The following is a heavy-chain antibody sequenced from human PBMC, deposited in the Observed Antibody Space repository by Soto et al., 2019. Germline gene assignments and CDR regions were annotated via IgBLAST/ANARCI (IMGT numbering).Heavy chain of an antibody. CDR1: GFTFSYYA. CDR2: SSGRGGST. V-gene: IGHV3-23*01. Sequence: EVQLLESGGGLVQPGGSLRLSCSASGFTFSYYAMNWVRQAPGTGLEWVSTSSGRGGSTYYADSVKGRFTISRDNSKNMLSLQMHSLRAKDKAVCYCAKATLTFVVLRLGSWGQGTMVTVSS. CDR3: AKATLTFVVLRLGS. D-gene: IGHD3-22*01. J-gene: IGHJ4*02.